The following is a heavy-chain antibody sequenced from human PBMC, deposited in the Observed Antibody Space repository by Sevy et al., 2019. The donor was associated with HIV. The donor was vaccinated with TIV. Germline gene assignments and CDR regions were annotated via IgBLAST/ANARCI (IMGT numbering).Heavy chain of an antibody. CDR1: DFTFSIYG. V-gene: IGHV3-30*02. Sequence: GGSLRLSCAASDFTFSIYGMHWVRQAPGKGLEWVACIRYDGSTKYYADSVKGRFTISRDNSKNTLYLQMNSLRAEDTAVYYCAKDLTGRYSSSSGDFDYWGRGTLVTVSS. J-gene: IGHJ4*02. CDR2: IRYDGSTK. D-gene: IGHD6-6*01. CDR3: AKDLTGRYSSSSGDFDY.